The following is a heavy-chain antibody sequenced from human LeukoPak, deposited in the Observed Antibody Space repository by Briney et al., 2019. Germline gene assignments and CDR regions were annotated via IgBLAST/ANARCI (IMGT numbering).Heavy chain of an antibody. CDR3: ARDCSRISCYADY. J-gene: IGHJ4*02. V-gene: IGHV3-7*04. Sequence: GGSLRLSCAASGFIFSNFWMSWVRQAPGKGLELVANIKQDSTEKCYVDSVKGRFIISRDNAKNSLYLQMNSLRAEDTAVYYCARDCSRISCYADYWGQGTLVTVSS. D-gene: IGHD2-2*01. CDR2: IKQDSTEK. CDR1: GFIFSNFW.